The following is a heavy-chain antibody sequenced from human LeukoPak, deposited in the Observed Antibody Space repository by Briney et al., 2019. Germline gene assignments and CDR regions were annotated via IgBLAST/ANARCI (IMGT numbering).Heavy chain of an antibody. CDR2: ISSSSYI. V-gene: IGHV3-21*01. J-gene: IGHJ3*01. CDR1: GFTFTSHG. CDR3: ARESEHSVSQVDFDL. Sequence: GGSLRLSCAASGFTFTSHGMNWVRQAPGKGLEWVSSISSSSYIYYADSVKGRFTISRDNAKNSLYLQMNSLRGEDTAVYYCARESEHSVSQVDFDLWGQGTMVTVSS. D-gene: IGHD2-15*01.